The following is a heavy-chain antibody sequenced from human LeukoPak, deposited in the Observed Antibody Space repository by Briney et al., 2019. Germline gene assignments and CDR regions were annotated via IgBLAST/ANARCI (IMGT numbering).Heavy chain of an antibody. CDR2: ISYDGSNK. J-gene: IGHJ4*02. CDR1: GFTFSSYA. CDR3: ARVIPMDKQLWLSDLADY. D-gene: IGHD5-18*01. V-gene: IGHV3-30-3*01. Sequence: PGGSLRLSCAASGFTFSSYAMHWVRQAPGKGLEWVTVISYDGSNKYYVDFVKGRFTISRDNSKNMLYLQMNSLRAEDTAVYYCARVIPMDKQLWLSDLADYWGQGTLVTVSS.